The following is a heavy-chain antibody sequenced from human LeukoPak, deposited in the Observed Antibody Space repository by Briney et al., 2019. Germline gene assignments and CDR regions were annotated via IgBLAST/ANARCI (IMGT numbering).Heavy chain of an antibody. CDR1: GFTFSNYA. CDR3: ARDGSGPGYYFDY. D-gene: IGHD2-2*03. Sequence: GRSLRLSCAASGFTFSNYAMHWVRQAPGKGLEWVAVISYDGSNKYYADSVKGRFTISRHNSKNTLYLQMNSLRAEDTAVYYCARDGSGPGYYFDYWGQGTLVTVSS. V-gene: IGHV3-30-3*01. J-gene: IGHJ4*02. CDR2: ISYDGSNK.